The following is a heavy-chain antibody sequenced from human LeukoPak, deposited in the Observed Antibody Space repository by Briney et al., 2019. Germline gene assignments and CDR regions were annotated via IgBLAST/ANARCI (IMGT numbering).Heavy chain of an antibody. CDR1: GGSLSGYY. D-gene: IGHD5-18*01. V-gene: IGHV4-34*01. CDR3: ARRSEYSYGSGWWF. Sequence: PSETLSLTCAVYGGSLSGYYWTWIRQPPGKGLEWVGEIHHSGNTNYNPSLKSRVTISVDTSKNQCSLKLSSVTAADTAVYYCARRSEYSYGSGWWFWGQGTLVTVSS. J-gene: IGHJ4*02. CDR2: IHHSGNT.